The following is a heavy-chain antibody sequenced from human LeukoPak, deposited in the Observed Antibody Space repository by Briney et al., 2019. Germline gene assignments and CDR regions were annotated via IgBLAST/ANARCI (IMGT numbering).Heavy chain of an antibody. CDR2: ISGSGGST. J-gene: IGHJ4*02. CDR1: GFTFSSYA. Sequence: GGSLRLPCAASGFTFSSYAMTWVRQAPGKGLEWVSAISGSGGSTYYADSVKGRFTISRDNSKNTLYLQMNTLRADDTAVYYCAKGYDSSGYYYAYWGQGTLVTVSS. V-gene: IGHV3-23*01. D-gene: IGHD3-22*01. CDR3: AKGYDSSGYYYAY.